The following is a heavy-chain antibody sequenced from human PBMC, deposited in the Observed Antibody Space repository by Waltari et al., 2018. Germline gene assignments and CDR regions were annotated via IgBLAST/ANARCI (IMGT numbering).Heavy chain of an antibody. V-gene: IGHV1-69*13. CDR2: IIPFFGTA. J-gene: IGHJ5*02. CDR3: ARSPGGGFWSGWGFDP. Sequence: QVQLVQSGAEVKKPGSSVKVSCKASGGTFSSYAISWVRQAPGQGLEWMGRIIPFFGTANYAQKFQGRVTITADKSTSTAYMELSSLRSEDTAVYYCARSPGGGFWSGWGFDPWGQGTLVTVSS. D-gene: IGHD3-3*01. CDR1: GGTFSSYA.